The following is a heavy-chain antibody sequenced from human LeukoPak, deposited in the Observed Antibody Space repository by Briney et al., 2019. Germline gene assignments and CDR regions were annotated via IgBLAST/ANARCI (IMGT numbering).Heavy chain of an antibody. CDR2: AYYTGST. Sequence: SETLSLTCTVSGGSISSSYWTWIRQPPGRGLEWIGYAYYTGSTNYNPSLKSRVTISVDTSKNQFSLQLSSVTAADTAVYFCARDVGYTYGLRAGRDYYYCLDVWGQGTTVTVSS. CDR1: GGSISSSY. J-gene: IGHJ6*02. D-gene: IGHD5-18*01. CDR3: ARDVGYTYGLRAGRDYYYCLDV. V-gene: IGHV4-59*01.